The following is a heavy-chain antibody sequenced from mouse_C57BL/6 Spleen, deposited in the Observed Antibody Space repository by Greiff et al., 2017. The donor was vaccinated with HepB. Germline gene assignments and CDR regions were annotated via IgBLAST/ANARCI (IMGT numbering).Heavy chain of an antibody. V-gene: IGHV5-16*01. Sequence: VQLVESEGGLVQPGSSMKLSCTASGFTFSDYYMAWVRQVPEKGLEWVANINYDGSSTYYLDSLKSRFIISRDNAKNILYLQMSSLKSEDTATYYCARAGLLNYYAMDYWGQGTSVTVSS. D-gene: IGHD2-3*01. J-gene: IGHJ4*01. CDR2: INYDGSST. CDR1: GFTFSDYY. CDR3: ARAGLLNYYAMDY.